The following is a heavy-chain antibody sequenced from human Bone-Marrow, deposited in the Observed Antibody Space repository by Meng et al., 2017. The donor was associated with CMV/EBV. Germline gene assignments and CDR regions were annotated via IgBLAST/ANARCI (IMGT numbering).Heavy chain of an antibody. CDR1: GLTFSGSY. Sequence: GGSLRLSCAASGLTFSGSYMTWIRQAPGKGLEWLSYISASGTTRYYAESVTGRFTVSRDNAKRSLVLEMDSLRAEDTAVYYCAGGKEGFCRGSYCLFPPIEFWGQGTLVTVSS. CDR2: ISASGTTR. V-gene: IGHV3-11*01. CDR3: AGGKEGFCRGSYCLFPPIEF. J-gene: IGHJ4*02. D-gene: IGHD3-3*01.